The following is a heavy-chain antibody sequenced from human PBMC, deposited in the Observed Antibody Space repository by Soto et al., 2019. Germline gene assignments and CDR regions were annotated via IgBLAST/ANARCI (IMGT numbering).Heavy chain of an antibody. D-gene: IGHD1-1*01. V-gene: IGHV3-53*01. Sequence: ESGGGLIQPGESLRLSCAAFGLTLSGKKYVAWVRQAPGKGLEWVSALYDVDGSFYADSVKGRFTTSSDSSKTTVYLQMNDLRPDDTAVYYCATWHEREHAYDVWGQGTTVTVSS. CDR2: LYDVDGS. CDR3: ATWHEREHAYDV. CDR1: GLTLSGKKY. J-gene: IGHJ3*01.